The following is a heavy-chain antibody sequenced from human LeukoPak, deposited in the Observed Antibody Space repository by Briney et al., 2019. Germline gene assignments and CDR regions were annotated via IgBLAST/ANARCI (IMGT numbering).Heavy chain of an antibody. V-gene: IGHV3-20*04. CDR3: ARDRRYYYDSSGYYPTEVFDY. D-gene: IGHD3-22*01. Sequence: GGSLRLSCAASGFTFDDYGMSWVRQAPGKGLEWVSGINWNGDSTGYADSVKGRFTISRDNAKNSLYLQMNSLRAEDTALYYCARDRRYYYDSSGYYPTEVFDYWGQGTLVTVSS. J-gene: IGHJ4*02. CDR2: INWNGDST. CDR1: GFTFDDYG.